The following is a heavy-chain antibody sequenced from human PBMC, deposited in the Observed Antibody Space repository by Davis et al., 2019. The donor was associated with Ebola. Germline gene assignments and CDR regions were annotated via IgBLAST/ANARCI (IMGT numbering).Heavy chain of an antibody. Sequence: PGGSLRLSCAASGFTFSSYGMHWVRQAPGKGLEWVAVISYDGSNKYYADSVKCRFTISRDNSKNTLYLQMNSLRAEDTAMYYCAKRPSVTTRASYYYYYGMDVWGQGTTVTVSS. V-gene: IGHV3-30*18. D-gene: IGHD4-17*01. CDR2: ISYDGSNK. CDR3: AKRPSVTTRASYYYYYGMDV. CDR1: GFTFSSYG. J-gene: IGHJ6*02.